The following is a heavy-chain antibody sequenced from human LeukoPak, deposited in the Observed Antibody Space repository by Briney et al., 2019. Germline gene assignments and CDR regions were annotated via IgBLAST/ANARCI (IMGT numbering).Heavy chain of an antibody. J-gene: IGHJ4*02. CDR1: GGSISSYY. CDR2: IYYSGST. Sequence: PSETLSLTCTVSGGSISSYYWSWIRQPPGKGLEWIGYIYYSGSTNYNPSLKSRVTISVDTSKNQFSLKLSSVTAADTAVYYCARQKATVTTDYFDYWGQGTLVTVSS. V-gene: IGHV4-59*01. D-gene: IGHD4-17*01. CDR3: ARQKATVTTDYFDY.